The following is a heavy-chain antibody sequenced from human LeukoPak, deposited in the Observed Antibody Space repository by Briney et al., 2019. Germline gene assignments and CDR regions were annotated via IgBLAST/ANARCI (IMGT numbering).Heavy chain of an antibody. CDR1: GFSLSTSGVG. J-gene: IGHJ4*02. V-gene: IGHV2-5*01. Sequence: ESGPTLVNPTQTLTLTCTFSGFSLSTSGVGVGWIRQPPGKALEWLALIYWNDDKRYSPSLKSRLTITKDTSKNQVVLTMTNMDPVDTATYSCAHKGRDTTGGYYFDYWGQGTLVTVSS. CDR2: IYWNDDK. D-gene: IGHD1-1*01. CDR3: AHKGRDTTGGYYFDY.